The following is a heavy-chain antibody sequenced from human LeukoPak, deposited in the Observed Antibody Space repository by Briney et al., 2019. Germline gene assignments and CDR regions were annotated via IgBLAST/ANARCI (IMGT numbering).Heavy chain of an antibody. J-gene: IGHJ4*02. CDR3: ARPHWGFDS. D-gene: IGHD7-27*01. V-gene: IGHV3-7*01. Sequence: GGSLRLSCAASGFTFSSFWMSWARQAPGKGLEWVASIRQDGSEKHYVDSVKGRFTISRDNAKNSLSLEMNSLRAEDTALYYCARPHWGFDSWGQGTLVTVSS. CDR2: IRQDGSEK. CDR1: GFTFSSFW.